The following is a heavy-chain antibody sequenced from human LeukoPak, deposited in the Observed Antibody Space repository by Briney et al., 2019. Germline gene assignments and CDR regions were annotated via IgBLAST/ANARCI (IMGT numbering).Heavy chain of an antibody. CDR1: GFTFSSYA. V-gene: IGHV3-23*01. Sequence: GGSLRLSCAASGFTFSSYAMTWVRQAPGKGLEWVSSISVSGGSTYYADSVKGRFTISRDNSKNTLYLQMNSLRAEDTAVYYCARSVAGQPFDYWGQGTLVTVSS. CDR2: ISVSGGST. J-gene: IGHJ4*02. D-gene: IGHD6-19*01. CDR3: ARSVAGQPFDY.